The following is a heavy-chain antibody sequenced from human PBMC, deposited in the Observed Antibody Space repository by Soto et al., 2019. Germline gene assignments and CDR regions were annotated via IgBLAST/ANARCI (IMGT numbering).Heavy chain of an antibody. CDR2: IYYSGST. CDR1: GGSISSGGYY. Sequence: ASETLSLTCTVSGGSISSGGYYWSWIRQHPGKGLEWIGYIYYSGSTYYNPSLKSRVTISVDTSKNQFSLKLSSVTAADTAVYYCARGTYGDSSPSNWFDPWGQGTLVTVSS. J-gene: IGHJ5*02. D-gene: IGHD4-17*01. V-gene: IGHV4-31*03. CDR3: ARGTYGDSSPSNWFDP.